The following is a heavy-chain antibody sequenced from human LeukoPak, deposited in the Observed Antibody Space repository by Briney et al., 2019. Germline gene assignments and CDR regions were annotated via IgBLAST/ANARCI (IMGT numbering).Heavy chain of an antibody. CDR1: GGSISSYY. CDR3: ARVHSSGYYVDWYFDL. Sequence: NPSETLSLTCTVSGGSISSYYWSWIRQPPGKGLEWIGYIYYSGSTNYNPSLKSRVTISVDTSKNQFSLKLSSVTAADTAVYYCARVHSSGYYVDWYFDLWGRGTLVTVSS. D-gene: IGHD3-22*01. V-gene: IGHV4-59*01. CDR2: IYYSGST. J-gene: IGHJ2*01.